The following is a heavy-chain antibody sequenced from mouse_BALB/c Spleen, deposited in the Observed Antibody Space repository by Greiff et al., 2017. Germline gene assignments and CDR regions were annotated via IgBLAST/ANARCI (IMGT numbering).Heavy chain of an antibody. D-gene: IGHD6-1*01. CDR2: IYPGNSDT. V-gene: IGHV1-5*01. J-gene: IGHJ3*01. CDR1: GYTFTSYW. Sequence: EVKLVESGTVLARPGASVKMSCKASGYTFTSYWMHWVKQRPGQGLEWIGAIYPGNSDTSYNQKFKGKAKLTAVTSTSTAYMELSSLTNEDSAVYYCTRVGGHGDWFAYWGQGTLVTVSA. CDR3: TRVGGHGDWFAY.